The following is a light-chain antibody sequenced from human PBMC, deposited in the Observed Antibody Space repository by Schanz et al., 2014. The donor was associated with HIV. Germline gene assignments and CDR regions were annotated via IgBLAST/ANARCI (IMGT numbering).Light chain of an antibody. CDR3: SSYTSSSTYV. CDR2: DVN. V-gene: IGLV2-14*01. Sequence: QSALTQPPSASGSPGQSVTISCTGTSSDVGNYNEVSWYQQYPGKAPKLIIYDVNNRPSGVSNRFSGSKSGNTASLTISGLQAEDEADYYCSSYTSSSTYVFGTGTKLTVL. J-gene: IGLJ1*01. CDR1: SSDVGNYNE.